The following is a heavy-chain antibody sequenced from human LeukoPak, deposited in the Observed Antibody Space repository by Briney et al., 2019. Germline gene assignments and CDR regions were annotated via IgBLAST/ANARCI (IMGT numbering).Heavy chain of an antibody. J-gene: IGHJ3*02. Sequence: SVKVSCKASGGTFSSYAISWVRQAPGQGLEWMGRIIPILGIANYAQKFQGRVTITADKSTSTAYMELSSLRSEDTAVYYCARPYCSGGSCQGGDAFDIWGQGTMVTVSS. CDR2: IIPILGIA. CDR1: GGTFSSYA. D-gene: IGHD2-15*01. V-gene: IGHV1-69*04. CDR3: ARPYCSGGSCQGGDAFDI.